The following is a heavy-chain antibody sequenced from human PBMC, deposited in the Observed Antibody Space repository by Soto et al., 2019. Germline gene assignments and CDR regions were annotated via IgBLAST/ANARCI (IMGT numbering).Heavy chain of an antibody. J-gene: IGHJ3*02. CDR1: GFTFSSYG. V-gene: IGHV3-30*03. D-gene: IGHD6-19*01. Sequence: GGSLRLSCAASGFTFSSYGMHWVRQAPGKGLEWVAVISYDGSNKYYADSVKGRFTISRDNSKNTLYLQMNSLRAEDTDVYYCATGGGGGWYAFDIWGQGTMVTVSS. CDR3: ATGGGGGWYAFDI. CDR2: ISYDGSNK.